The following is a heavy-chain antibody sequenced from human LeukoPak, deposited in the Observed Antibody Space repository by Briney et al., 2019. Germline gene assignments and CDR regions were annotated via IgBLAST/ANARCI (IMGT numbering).Heavy chain of an antibody. D-gene: IGHD2-2*01. Sequence: SETLSLTCTVSGGSISSSSYYWGWIRQPPGKGLEWIGSIYYSGSTYYNPSLKSRVTISVDTSKNQFSLKLSSVTAADTAVYYCVRQLGYSSSTSCYADKVDYWGQGTLVTVSS. J-gene: IGHJ4*02. V-gene: IGHV4-39*01. CDR3: VRQLGYSSSTSCYADKVDY. CDR2: IYYSGST. CDR1: GGSISSSSYY.